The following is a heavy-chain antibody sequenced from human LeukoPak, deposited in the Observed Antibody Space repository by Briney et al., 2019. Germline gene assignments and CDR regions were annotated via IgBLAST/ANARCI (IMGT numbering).Heavy chain of an antibody. CDR3: ATDYDFWSGYSLHAFDI. V-gene: IGHV4-39*07. Sequence: SGTLSLTCTVSGGSISSSSYYWGWIRQPPGKGLEWIGSVYYSGSTYYNPSLKSRVTISVDTSKNQFSLKLSSVTAADTAVYYCATDYDFWSGYSLHAFDIWGQGTMVTVSS. CDR2: VYYSGST. D-gene: IGHD3-3*01. J-gene: IGHJ3*02. CDR1: GGSISSSSYY.